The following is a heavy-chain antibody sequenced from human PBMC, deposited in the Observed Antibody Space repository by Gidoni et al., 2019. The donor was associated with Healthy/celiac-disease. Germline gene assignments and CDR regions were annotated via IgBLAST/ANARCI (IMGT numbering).Heavy chain of an antibody. CDR3: AKERDIVVVPAAMCDY. CDR2: ISGSGGST. CDR1: GFTFSSYA. Sequence: EVQLLESGGGLVQPGGSLRLSCAASGFTFSSYAMSWVRQAPGKGLEWVSAISGSGGSTYYADSVKGRFTISRDNSKNTLYLQMNSLRAEDTAVYYCAKERDIVVVPAAMCDYWGQGTLVTVSS. J-gene: IGHJ4*02. D-gene: IGHD2-2*01. V-gene: IGHV3-23*01.